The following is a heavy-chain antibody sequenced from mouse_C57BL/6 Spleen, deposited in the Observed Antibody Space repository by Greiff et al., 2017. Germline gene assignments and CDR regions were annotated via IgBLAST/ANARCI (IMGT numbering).Heavy chain of an antibody. V-gene: IGHV1-82*01. CDR1: GYAFSSSW. J-gene: IGHJ2*01. CDR3: ARSHYDGSPYYFDY. CDR2: IYPGDGDT. Sequence: QVQLQQSGPELVKPGASVKISCKASGYAFSSSWMNWVKQRPGKGLEWLGRIYPGDGDTNYNGKFKGKATLTADKSSSTAYMQLSSLTSEDSAVYFCARSHYDGSPYYFDYWGQGTTLTVSS. D-gene: IGHD1-1*01.